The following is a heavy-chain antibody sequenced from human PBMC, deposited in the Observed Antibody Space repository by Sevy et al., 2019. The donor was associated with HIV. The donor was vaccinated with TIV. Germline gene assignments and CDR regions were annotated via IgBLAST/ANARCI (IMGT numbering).Heavy chain of an antibody. V-gene: IGHV1-18*01. D-gene: IGHD2-2*01. CDR3: ARDWGMGYCSSTSCLSWDV. Sequence: ASVKVSCKASGYTFTSYGISWVRQAPGQGLEWMGWISAYNGNTNYAQKLQGRDTMTTDTSTSTAYMELRSLRSDDTAVYYCARDWGMGYCSSTSCLSWDVWGQGTTVTVSS. CDR2: ISAYNGNT. CDR1: GYTFTSYG. J-gene: IGHJ6*02.